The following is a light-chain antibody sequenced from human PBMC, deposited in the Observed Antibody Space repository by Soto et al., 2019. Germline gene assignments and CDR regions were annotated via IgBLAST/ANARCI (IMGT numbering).Light chain of an antibody. V-gene: IGLV1-40*01. Sequence: QSVLTQPPSVSGAPGQRVTISCTGSSSNIGAGYDVHWYQQFSGTAPKLLIYANNNRPSGVPDRFSGSKSGTSASLAITGLQAEDEADYYCQSFDSSLSGDVVFGGGTQLTVL. J-gene: IGLJ2*01. CDR1: SSNIGAGYD. CDR3: QSFDSSLSGDVV. CDR2: ANN.